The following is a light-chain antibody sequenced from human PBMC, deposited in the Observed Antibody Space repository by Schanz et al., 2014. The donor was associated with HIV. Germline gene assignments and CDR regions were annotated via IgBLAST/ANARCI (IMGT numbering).Light chain of an antibody. CDR2: GAS. J-gene: IGKJ4*01. CDR1: QTIRSNY. Sequence: DTVLTQSPGTLSLSPGERATLSCRASQTIRSNYLAWYQQKPGQAPRLLIYGASNRATGIPDRFSGSGSGTDFTLTITRVEAEDFAVYYCQYFGNSGGTFGGGTKVEIK. CDR3: QYFGNSGGT. V-gene: IGKV3-20*01.